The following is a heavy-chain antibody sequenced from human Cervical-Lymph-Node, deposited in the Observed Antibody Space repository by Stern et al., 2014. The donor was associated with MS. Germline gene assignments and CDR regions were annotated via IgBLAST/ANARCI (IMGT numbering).Heavy chain of an antibody. Sequence: VQLVESGGGLVKPGGSLRLSCAVSGFTFSAAWMTWVRQTPGKGLEWVGRIKTKSEGGTTDYAAPATGRFSISRDDSNDIMYLHTNNLKTEDTGFYYCTTRWPRTFFEYWGQGVLVAVSS. CDR2: IKTKSEGGTT. CDR1: GFTFSAAW. J-gene: IGHJ4*02. CDR3: TTRWPRTFFEY. V-gene: IGHV3-15*01. D-gene: IGHD5-24*01.